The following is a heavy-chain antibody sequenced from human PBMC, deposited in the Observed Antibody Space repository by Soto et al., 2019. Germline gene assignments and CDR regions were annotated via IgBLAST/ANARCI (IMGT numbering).Heavy chain of an antibody. Sequence: QVQLVQSGAEVKKPGSSVKVSCKASGGTFSSYAISWVRQAPGQGLEWMGGIIPIFGTANYAQKFQGRVTVTADESTSTAYMELGSRRSEDEAVYYCASEWVTYCGGDCYSSRNGMDVWGQGTTVTVSS. V-gene: IGHV1-69*01. CDR2: IIPIFGTA. CDR3: ASEWVTYCGGDCYSSRNGMDV. CDR1: GGTFSSYA. J-gene: IGHJ6*02. D-gene: IGHD2-21*02.